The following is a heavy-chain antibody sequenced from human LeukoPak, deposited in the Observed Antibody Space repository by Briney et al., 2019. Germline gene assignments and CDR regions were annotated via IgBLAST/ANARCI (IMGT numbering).Heavy chain of an antibody. CDR3: ARDGLSYTNPNNWFDP. V-gene: IGHV1-18*04. J-gene: IGHJ5*02. D-gene: IGHD2-2*02. CDR2: ISAYNGDT. Sequence: GASVKVSCKASGYTFTSYYMHWVRQAPGQGLEWMGWISAYNGDTNYAQNLQGRVTMTTDTSTDTAYMELRSLRSDDTAVYYCARDGLSYTNPNNWFDPWGQGTLVTVSS. CDR1: GYTFTSYY.